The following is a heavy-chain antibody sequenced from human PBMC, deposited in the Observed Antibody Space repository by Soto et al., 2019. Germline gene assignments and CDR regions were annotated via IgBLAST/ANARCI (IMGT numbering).Heavy chain of an antibody. CDR3: AREGSGYNL. Sequence: SVKVSCKASGGSFSSFGISWVRQAPGQGLEWMGGIIPVFGRPNYAQRFRGRLTITADESTNTVYLELIDLRSEDTAVYYCAREGSGYNLWGQGTQVTVSS. CDR1: GGSFSSFG. J-gene: IGHJ1*01. CDR2: IIPVFGRP. D-gene: IGHD5-12*01. V-gene: IGHV1-69*13.